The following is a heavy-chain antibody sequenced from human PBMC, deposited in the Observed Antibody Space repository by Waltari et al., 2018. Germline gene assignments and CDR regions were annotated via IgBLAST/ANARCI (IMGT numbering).Heavy chain of an antibody. CDR1: GFTFSSYR. D-gene: IGHD3-3*01. Sequence: EVQLVESGGGLVKPGGSLRLSCAASGFTFSSYRMNWVRQAPGQGLGWVSSISSSSTYIYYADSVKGRFTISRDNAKNSLYLQMNSLRAEDTAVYFCANFWSPGAFHMWGQGTMVTVSS. J-gene: IGHJ3*02. V-gene: IGHV3-21*01. CDR3: ANFWSPGAFHM. CDR2: ISSSSTYI.